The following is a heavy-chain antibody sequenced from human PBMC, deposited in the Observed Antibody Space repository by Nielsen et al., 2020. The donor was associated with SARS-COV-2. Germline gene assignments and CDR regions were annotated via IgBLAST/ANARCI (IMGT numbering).Heavy chain of an antibody. CDR3: ASSTGPGGWFDP. D-gene: IGHD6-13*01. J-gene: IGHJ5*02. Sequence: GESLKISCTASGLSFNSYAMTWVRQAPGKGLEWVSAIFASGAGTYYADSVKGRFTISRDNSRNTLYLQMNSLRVEDTAVYYCASSTGPGGWFDPWGQGTLVTVSS. CDR2: IFASGAGT. V-gene: IGHV3-23*01. CDR1: GLSFNSYA.